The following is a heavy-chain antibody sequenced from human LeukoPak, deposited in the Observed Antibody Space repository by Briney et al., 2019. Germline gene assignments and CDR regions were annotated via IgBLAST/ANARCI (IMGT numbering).Heavy chain of an antibody. V-gene: IGHV4-30-2*01. Sequence: PSETLSLTCNVSGGSISSGGYYWSWIRQPPGKGLEWIGYIYHSGSTYYNPSLKSRVTISVDRSKNQFSLKLSSVTAADTAVYYCARTPRQQLFASYYYYYMDVWGKGTTVTVSS. CDR1: GGSISSGGYY. CDR3: ARTPRQQLFASYYYYYMDV. D-gene: IGHD6-13*01. CDR2: IYHSGST. J-gene: IGHJ6*03.